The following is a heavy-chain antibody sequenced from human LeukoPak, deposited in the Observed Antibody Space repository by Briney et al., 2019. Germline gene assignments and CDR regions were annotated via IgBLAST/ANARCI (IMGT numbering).Heavy chain of an antibody. D-gene: IGHD3-16*01. J-gene: IGHJ4*02. V-gene: IGHV3-74*01. CDR3: ARSLRSEDYFDY. Sequence: GGSLRLSCAASGFTFRSYWMPWVRQVPGKGLVWVSRINSDGSSTSYADSVKDRFTISRDNAKNTLYLQMSCLSAEDTAVYYCARSLRSEDYFDYWGQGTLVTVSS. CDR2: INSDGSST. CDR1: GFTFRSYW.